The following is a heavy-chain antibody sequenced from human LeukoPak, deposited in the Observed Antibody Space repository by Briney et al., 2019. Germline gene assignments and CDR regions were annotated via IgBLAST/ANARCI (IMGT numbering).Heavy chain of an antibody. V-gene: IGHV4-34*01. Sequence: SETLSLTCVVYGGSFSGYYWRWLRQPPGKGREWSGEIDQSGTTNYNPSLKSRVTISIDTSKKQFSLTLTSMTAADTAVYYCARVPHYYFGYGYFDTWGQGTRVTVSS. D-gene: IGHD3-10*01. J-gene: IGHJ4*02. CDR2: IDQSGTT. CDR1: GGSFSGYY. CDR3: ARVPHYYFGYGYFDT.